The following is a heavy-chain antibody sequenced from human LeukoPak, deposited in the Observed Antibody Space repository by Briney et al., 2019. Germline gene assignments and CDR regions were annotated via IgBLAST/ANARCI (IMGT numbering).Heavy chain of an antibody. CDR1: DGSISSYY. V-gene: IGHV4-59*01. CDR2: IYYSGST. CDR3: ARARGYSYAYDY. D-gene: IGHD5-18*01. J-gene: IGHJ4*02. Sequence: SETLSLTCTVSDGSISSYYWSWIRQPPGKGLEWIGYIYYSGSTNYNPSLKSRVTIPVDTSKNQFSLKLSSVTAADTAIYYCARARGYSYAYDYWGQGTLVTVSS.